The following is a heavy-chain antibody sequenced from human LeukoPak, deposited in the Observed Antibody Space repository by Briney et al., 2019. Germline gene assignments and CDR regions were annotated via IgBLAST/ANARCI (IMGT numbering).Heavy chain of an antibody. CDR3: ASGSYYFFDY. J-gene: IGHJ4*02. D-gene: IGHD1-26*01. V-gene: IGHV4-39*07. Sequence: SETLSLTCTVSGGSISSSYYYWAWLRQPPGTGLEWIGSIYYSGSTYYNPFLKSRVTISVDTSKNQFSLRLSSVTAADTAVYYCASGSYYFFDYWGQGTLVTVSS. CDR2: IYYSGST. CDR1: GGSISSSYYY.